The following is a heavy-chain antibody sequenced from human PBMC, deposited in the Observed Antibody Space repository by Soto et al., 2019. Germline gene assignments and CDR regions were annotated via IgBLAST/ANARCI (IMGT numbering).Heavy chain of an antibody. CDR2: ISSDGTNK. CDR1: GFTFSIYA. Sequence: QVQLVGSGGGVVQPGTSLRLSCAASGFTFSIYAMHWVRQAPEKGLEWVAVISSDGTNKNHADSVRGRFSISRDNSNNRLHLQMDNMRVDDTGVYYCARSNSEAGWGQFDYWGQGTLVTVSS. V-gene: IGHV3-30-3*01. D-gene: IGHD3-16*01. CDR3: ARSNSEAGWGQFDY. J-gene: IGHJ4*02.